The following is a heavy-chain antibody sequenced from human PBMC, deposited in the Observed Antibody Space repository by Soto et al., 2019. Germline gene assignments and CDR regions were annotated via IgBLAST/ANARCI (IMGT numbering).Heavy chain of an antibody. CDR2: IIPIFGTA. CDR3: TTTVTTRYYYGMDV. D-gene: IGHD4-4*01. V-gene: IGHV1-69*06. Sequence: GASVKVSCKASGGTFSSYAISWVRQAPGQGLEWMGGIIPIFGTANYAQKFQGRVTITADKSTSTAYLELNSLRAEDTAVYYCTTTVTTRYYYGMDVWGQGTTVTVSS. CDR1: GGTFSSYA. J-gene: IGHJ6*02.